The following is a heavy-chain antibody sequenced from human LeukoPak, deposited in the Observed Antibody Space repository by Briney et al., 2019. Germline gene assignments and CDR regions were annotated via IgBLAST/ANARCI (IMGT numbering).Heavy chain of an antibody. CDR2: IYDSGST. D-gene: IGHD6-19*01. CDR1: GGSIRSSYYY. V-gene: IGHV4-39*07. Sequence: PSETLSLTCTVSGGSIRSSYYYWGWIRQPPGKRLEWIGSIYDSGSTNYNPSLKSRVTISVDTSKNQFSLKLSSVTAADTAVYYCARDRVEQWLVQGDWYFDLWGRGTLVTVSS. CDR3: ARDRVEQWLVQGDWYFDL. J-gene: IGHJ2*01.